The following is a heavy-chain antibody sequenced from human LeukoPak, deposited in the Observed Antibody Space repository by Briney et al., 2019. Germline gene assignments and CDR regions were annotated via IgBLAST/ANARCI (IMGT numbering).Heavy chain of an antibody. V-gene: IGHV3-23*01. D-gene: IGHD1-26*01. CDR1: GFTFSSSA. Sequence: GGSLRLSCAASGFTFSSSAMSWVRQAPGKGLEWVSAISNNGGYTYYADSVQGRFTISRDNSKSTLCLQMNSLRAEDTAVYYCAKKGATTGDFDYWGQGTLVTVSS. J-gene: IGHJ4*02. CDR2: ISNNGGYT. CDR3: AKKGATTGDFDY.